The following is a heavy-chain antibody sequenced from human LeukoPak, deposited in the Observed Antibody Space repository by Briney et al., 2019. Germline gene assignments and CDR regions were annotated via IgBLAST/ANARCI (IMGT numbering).Heavy chain of an antibody. CDR1: GGSFSGYY. CDR3: ARSKAYCGGDCYSKWFDP. CDR2: IYYSGST. Sequence: SETLSLTCAVYGGSFSGYYWSWIRQPPGKGLEWIGYIYYSGSTNYNPSLKSRVTISVDTSKNQFSLKLSSVTAADTAVYYCARSKAYCGGDCYSKWFDPWGQGTLVTVSS. V-gene: IGHV4-59*08. D-gene: IGHD2-21*02. J-gene: IGHJ5*02.